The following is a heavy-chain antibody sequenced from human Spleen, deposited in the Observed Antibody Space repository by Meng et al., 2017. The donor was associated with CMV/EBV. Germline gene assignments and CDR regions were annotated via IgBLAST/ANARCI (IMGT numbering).Heavy chain of an antibody. CDR3: ARGVGASSFDY. Sequence: ASVKVSCKASGYTFSSYGISWVRQAPGQGLEWMGWINPNSGGTKYVQKFQGRVTMTRDTSISTAYMELRRLRSDDTAVYYCARGVGASSFDYWGQGTLVTVSS. V-gene: IGHV1-2*02. CDR2: INPNSGGT. J-gene: IGHJ4*02. D-gene: IGHD1-26*01. CDR1: GYTFSSYG.